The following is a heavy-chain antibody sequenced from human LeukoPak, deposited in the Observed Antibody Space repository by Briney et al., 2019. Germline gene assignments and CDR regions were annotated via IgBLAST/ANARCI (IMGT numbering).Heavy chain of an antibody. CDR2: VYYSGST. CDR3: ARAIVVRFWYFDL. D-gene: IGHD3-22*01. J-gene: IGHJ2*01. Sequence: PSETLSCNCTGSGGSISSNNYYWGWIRQSPGKGLEWIASVYYSGSTYYNPSLKSRVSISADTTKNQFFLNLTSVTAADTSMYYCARAIVVRFWYFDLWGRGTLVSVSS. CDR1: GGSISSNNYY. V-gene: IGHV4-39*01.